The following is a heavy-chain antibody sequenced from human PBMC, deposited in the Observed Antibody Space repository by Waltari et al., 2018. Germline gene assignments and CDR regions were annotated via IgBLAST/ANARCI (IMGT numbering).Heavy chain of an antibody. J-gene: IGHJ3*01. V-gene: IGHV4-31*03. D-gene: IGHD3-9*01. Sequence: QVQLQESGPGLVKPSQTLSLTCPVSGGSISSGGYYWSWIRQHPGKGLEWIGYMYYTGRVNFTPSFRSRITMSVDTSKNLFFLNLSSVTAADTAMYYCVRDRGGLTHFDWFLSVWGQGKMVLVSS. CDR3: VRDRGGLTHFDWFLSV. CDR1: GGSISSGGYY. CDR2: MYYTGRV.